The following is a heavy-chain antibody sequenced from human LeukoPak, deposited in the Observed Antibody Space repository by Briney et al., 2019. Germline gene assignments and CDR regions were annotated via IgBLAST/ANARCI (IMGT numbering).Heavy chain of an antibody. J-gene: IGHJ4*02. Sequence: SETLSLTCAVSGVPFSNYYWSWVRNSPSQGLEWIGEINHSGYTNYNPSLKSRVTMSIDTSKNQFSLKLTSVTAADAGVYYCTRAVAGHPDWGQGTLVTVST. CDR2: INHSGYT. CDR1: GVPFSNYY. V-gene: IGHV4-34*01. D-gene: IGHD6-19*01. CDR3: TRAVAGHPD.